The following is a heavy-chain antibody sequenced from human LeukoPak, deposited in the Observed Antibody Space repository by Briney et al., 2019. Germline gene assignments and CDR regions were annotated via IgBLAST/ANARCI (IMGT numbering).Heavy chain of an antibody. Sequence: SETLSLTCTVSGGSISSSSYYWGWIRQPPGKGLEWIGSIYYSGSTYYNTSLKSRVTISVDTSKNQFSLKLSSVTAADTAVYYCARHALGYCSSTSCSFFDYWGQGTLVTVSS. D-gene: IGHD2-2*01. J-gene: IGHJ4*02. CDR3: ARHALGYCSSTSCSFFDY. CDR2: IYYSGST. CDR1: GGSISSSSYY. V-gene: IGHV4-39*01.